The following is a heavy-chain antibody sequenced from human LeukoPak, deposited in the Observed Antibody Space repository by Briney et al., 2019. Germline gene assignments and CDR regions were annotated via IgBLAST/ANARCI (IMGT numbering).Heavy chain of an antibody. CDR1: GFTFSSYS. Sequence: PGGSLRLSCAASGFTFSSYSMNWVRQAPGKGLEWVSYISSSSSTIYYADSVKGRFTISRDNAKNSLYLQMNSLRAEDTAVYYCAKGGPGDSSGYTDYWGQGTLVTVSS. J-gene: IGHJ4*02. V-gene: IGHV3-48*04. D-gene: IGHD3-22*01. CDR3: AKGGPGDSSGYTDY. CDR2: ISSSSSTI.